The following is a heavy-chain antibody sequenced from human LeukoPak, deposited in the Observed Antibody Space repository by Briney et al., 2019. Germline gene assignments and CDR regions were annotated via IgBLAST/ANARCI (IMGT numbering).Heavy chain of an antibody. CDR1: GFTFSSYA. D-gene: IGHD6-13*01. CDR2: ISYDGSNK. J-gene: IGHJ6*02. CDR3: AKDSYSSSWYHLYYYYGMDV. Sequence: QSGGSLRLSCAASGFTFSSYAMHWVRQAPGKGLEWVAVISYDGSNKYYADSVKGRFTISRDNSKNTLYLQMNSLRAEDTAVYYCAKDSYSSSWYHLYYYYGMDVWGQGTTVTVSS. V-gene: IGHV3-30-3*01.